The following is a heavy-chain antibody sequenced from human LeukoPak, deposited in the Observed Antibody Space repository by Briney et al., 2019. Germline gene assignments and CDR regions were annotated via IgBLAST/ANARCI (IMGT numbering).Heavy chain of an antibody. D-gene: IGHD1-14*01. CDR3: ARDPGSNRRDWYFDL. V-gene: IGHV3-74*01. Sequence: GGSLRLSCAASGFTFSSYAMSWVRQAPGKGLVWGSRISGDESSTSYADGVKGRFTISRDNAKHTLYLYMSSLRAEDTAVYYCARDPGSNRRDWYFDLWGRGTLVTVSS. J-gene: IGHJ2*01. CDR2: ISGDESST. CDR1: GFTFSSYA.